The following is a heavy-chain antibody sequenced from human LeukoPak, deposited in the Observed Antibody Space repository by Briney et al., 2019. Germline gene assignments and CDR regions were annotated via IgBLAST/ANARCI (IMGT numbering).Heavy chain of an antibody. CDR2: IKDDGSDK. D-gene: IGHD1-20*01. Sequence: GGSLRLSCAASGFAFSSYGMHWVRQAPGKGLEWVANIKDDGSDKYYVDSVKGRFSISKDNAKNALYLQMNSLRVEDTAVYYCVPLNWNPPGDFDRWGQGTLVTVSS. V-gene: IGHV3-7*01. J-gene: IGHJ4*02. CDR1: GFAFSSYG. CDR3: VPLNWNPPGDFDR.